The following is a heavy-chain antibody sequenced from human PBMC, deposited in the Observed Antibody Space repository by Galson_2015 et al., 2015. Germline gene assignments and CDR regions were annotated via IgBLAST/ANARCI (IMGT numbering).Heavy chain of an antibody. CDR3: ARGVSHYDILTGYLYYVDY. J-gene: IGHJ4*02. Sequence: SVKVSCKASGYTFTGYYMHWVRQAPGQGLEWMGWINPNSGGTNYAQKFQGWVTMTRDTSISTAYMELSRLRSDDTAVYYCARGVSHYDILTGYLYYVDYWGQGTLVTVSS. D-gene: IGHD3-9*01. CDR1: GYTFTGYY. CDR2: INPNSGGT. V-gene: IGHV1-2*04.